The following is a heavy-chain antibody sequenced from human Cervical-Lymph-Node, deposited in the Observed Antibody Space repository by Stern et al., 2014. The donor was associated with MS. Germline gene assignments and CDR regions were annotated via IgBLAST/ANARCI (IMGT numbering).Heavy chain of an antibody. Sequence: VHLVESGGAVVQPGRSLRVSCAASGFTFSSYGMHWVRQAPGKGLEWVTVISYDGYHKYYAASVKGRFTISRDNSKNTLHLQMNSVTPDDTAIYYCARDYEDTSMLFDHWGQGTLVTVSS. CDR2: ISYDGYHK. V-gene: IGHV3-30*03. J-gene: IGHJ4*02. D-gene: IGHD2-8*01. CDR1: GFTFSSYG. CDR3: ARDYEDTSMLFDH.